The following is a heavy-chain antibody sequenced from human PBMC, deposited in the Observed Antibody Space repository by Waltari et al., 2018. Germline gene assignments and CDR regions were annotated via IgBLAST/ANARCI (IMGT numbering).Heavy chain of an antibody. Sequence: EVQLVESGGGLVQPGGSLRLSCAASGFTFSSYDMHWVRQATGKGLEWVSAIGTAGDTYYPGSVKGRFTISRENAKNSLYLQMNSLRAGDTAVYYCARGRFSSGVAGNFSPRMRYPYYFDYWGQGTLVTVSS. CDR1: GFTFSSYD. V-gene: IGHV3-13*01. CDR3: ARGRFSSGVAGNFSPRMRYPYYFDY. J-gene: IGHJ4*02. CDR2: IGTAGDT. D-gene: IGHD6-19*01.